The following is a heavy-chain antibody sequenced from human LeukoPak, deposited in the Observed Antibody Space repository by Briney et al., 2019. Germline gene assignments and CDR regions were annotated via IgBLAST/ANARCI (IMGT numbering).Heavy chain of an antibody. V-gene: IGHV1-2*02. CDR2: INPNSGGT. CDR1: GYTFTGYY. Sequence: ASVKVSCKASGYTFTGYYMHWVRQAPGQGLEWMGWINPNSGGTNYAQKFQGRVTMTRDTSISTAYMELSRLRSDDTAVYYCARDERYDSSGYPFDYWGQGTLVTVSS. J-gene: IGHJ4*02. CDR3: ARDERYDSSGYPFDY. D-gene: IGHD3-22*01.